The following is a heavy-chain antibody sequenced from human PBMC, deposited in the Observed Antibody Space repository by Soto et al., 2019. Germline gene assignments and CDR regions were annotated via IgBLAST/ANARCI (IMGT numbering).Heavy chain of an antibody. D-gene: IGHD1-26*01. CDR1: GYTFTKYA. CDR3: ARVGQWGGMDV. V-gene: IGHV1-3*05. CDR2: INSGNGNT. J-gene: IGHJ6*02. Sequence: QVQFVQSGAEEKKPGASVKVSCKASGYTFTKYAIHWVRQAPAQRLEWMGWINSGNGNTKYSQTFQGRVTITRDTSASTAYMELSSLRSEDTAVYYCARVGQWGGMDVWGQGTTVTVSS.